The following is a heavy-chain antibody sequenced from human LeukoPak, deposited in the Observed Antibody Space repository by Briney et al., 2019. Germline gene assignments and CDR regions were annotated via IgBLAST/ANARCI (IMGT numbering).Heavy chain of an antibody. D-gene: IGHD2-15*01. Sequence: ASVKVSCKASGYTFTSYGISWVRQAPGQGLEWMGWISAYNGNTNYAQKLQGRVTMTTDTSTSAAYMELRSLRSDDTAVYYCARVPGYCSGGSCYFDYWGQGTLVTVSS. J-gene: IGHJ4*02. CDR3: ARVPGYCSGGSCYFDY. CDR2: ISAYNGNT. V-gene: IGHV1-18*01. CDR1: GYTFTSYG.